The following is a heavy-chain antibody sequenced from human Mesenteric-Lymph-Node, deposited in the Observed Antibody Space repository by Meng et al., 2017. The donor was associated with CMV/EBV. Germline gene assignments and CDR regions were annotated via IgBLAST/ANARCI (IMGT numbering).Heavy chain of an antibody. V-gene: IGHV3-66*02. CDR2: IFSDGRT. CDR1: GLIVSSAY. J-gene: IGHJ1*01. CDR3: ARHQH. Sequence: SLKISCAASGLIVSSAYMILVRQGPGKGLEWVSIIFSDGRTYYADSVRGRFTISRDSSTNTLYLQMNSLRPEDTAVYYCARHQHWGQGTLVTVSS.